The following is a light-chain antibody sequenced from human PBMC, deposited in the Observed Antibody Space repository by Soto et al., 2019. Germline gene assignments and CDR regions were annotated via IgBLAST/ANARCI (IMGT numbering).Light chain of an antibody. V-gene: IGLV2-14*01. Sequence: QSALTQPASVSGSPGQSITISCTGTASDVGSYNYVSWYQQHPGKAPKLMIYGVSNRPSGVSNRFSGSKSGKTASLTISGLQVEDEADYYCSSYTSSSTVVFGGGTKLTVL. CDR3: SSYTSSSTVV. CDR1: ASDVGSYNY. J-gene: IGLJ2*01. CDR2: GVS.